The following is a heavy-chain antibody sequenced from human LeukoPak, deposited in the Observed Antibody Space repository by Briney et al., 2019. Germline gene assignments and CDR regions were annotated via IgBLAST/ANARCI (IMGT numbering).Heavy chain of an antibody. Sequence: SETLSLTCAVSGGSISSGGYSWSWIRQPPGKGLEWIGYIYHSGSTYYNPSLKSRVTISVDTSKSQFSLKLSSVTAADTAVYYCARDRGITMISWTGGMDVWGQGTTVTVSS. CDR3: ARDRGITMISWTGGMDV. CDR2: IYHSGST. V-gene: IGHV4-30-2*01. D-gene: IGHD3-22*01. CDR1: GGSISSGGYS. J-gene: IGHJ6*02.